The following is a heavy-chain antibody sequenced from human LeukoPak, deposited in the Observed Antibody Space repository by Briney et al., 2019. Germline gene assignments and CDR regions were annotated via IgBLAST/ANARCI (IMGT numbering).Heavy chain of an antibody. Sequence: PSETLSLTCSVSGGSISSYYWSWIRRPPGKGLEWIGYIYHTGKTNYDPSLKSRVTISVDTSENQVSLKLTSVTAADTAVYYCARDSSGWFRKGFDYWGQGTLVTVSS. J-gene: IGHJ4*02. CDR1: GGSISSYY. V-gene: IGHV4-59*12. CDR2: IYHTGKT. CDR3: ARDSSGWFRKGFDY. D-gene: IGHD6-19*01.